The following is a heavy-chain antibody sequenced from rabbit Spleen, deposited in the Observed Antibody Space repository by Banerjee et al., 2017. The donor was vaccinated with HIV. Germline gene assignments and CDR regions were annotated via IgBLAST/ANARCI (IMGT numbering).Heavy chain of an antibody. CDR1: GFSFSSSYR. Sequence: QSLEESGGDLVKPGASLTLTCTASGFSFSSSYRICWVRQAPGKGLEWIACIYASSDITHYASWAKGRFTISKTSSTTVTLQMTSLTAADTATYFCARDGAGGSYFALWGPGTLVTVS. V-gene: IGHV1S40*01. J-gene: IGHJ4*01. CDR2: IYASSDIT. CDR3: ARDGAGGSYFAL. D-gene: IGHD8-1*01.